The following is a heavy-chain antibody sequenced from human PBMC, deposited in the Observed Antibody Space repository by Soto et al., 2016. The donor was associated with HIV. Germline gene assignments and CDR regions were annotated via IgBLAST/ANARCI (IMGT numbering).Heavy chain of an antibody. V-gene: IGHV1-2*02. D-gene: IGHD6-13*01. Sequence: QVQLVQSGAEVKKPGASVKVSCKASGYTFTGYYMHWVRQAPGQGLEWMGWINPNSGGTNYAQKFQGRVTMTRDTSISTAYMELSRLRSDDTAVYYCARGNGSSWYRPHFDYWGQGTLVTVSS. CDR3: ARGNGSSWYRPHFDY. CDR1: GYTFTGYY. J-gene: IGHJ4*02. CDR2: INPNSGGT.